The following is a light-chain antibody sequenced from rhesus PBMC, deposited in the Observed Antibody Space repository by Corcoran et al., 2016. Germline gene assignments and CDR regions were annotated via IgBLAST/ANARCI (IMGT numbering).Light chain of an antibody. CDR1: NIGSKN. CDR3: QMWDSSSNI. CDR2: ADS. V-gene: IGLV3-25*02. J-gene: IGLJ1*01. Sequence: SYALTQPPSVSAASGQTARITCEGDNIGSKNVQWYQQKPAQAPVLVIYADSERPSGIPERFSGSNSGNTATLTISGVGAGEEADYYCQMWDSSSNIFGAGTRLTVL.